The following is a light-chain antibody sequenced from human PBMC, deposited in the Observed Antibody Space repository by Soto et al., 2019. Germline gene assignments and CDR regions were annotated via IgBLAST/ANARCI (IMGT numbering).Light chain of an antibody. Sequence: QCALTKPASVSGAPGQSIPISCNGTSSDVGNYNLVSWYQQHPGKAPKLMIYEGTKRPSGVSNRFSGSKSGNTASLTISGLQAEDEADYYCCSYAGSSFYVFGTGTKVTVL. V-gene: IGLV2-23*01. CDR1: SSDVGNYNL. CDR3: CSYAGSSFYV. J-gene: IGLJ1*01. CDR2: EGT.